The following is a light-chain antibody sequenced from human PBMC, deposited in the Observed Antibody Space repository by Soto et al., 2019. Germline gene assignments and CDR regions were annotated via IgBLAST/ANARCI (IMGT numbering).Light chain of an antibody. CDR3: QQSYITPYT. CDR1: QTITTY. V-gene: IGKV1-39*01. CDR2: SAF. Sequence: DIQMTQSPSSLSASVGDRVTITCRASQTITTYLNWYQQIPGKAPKLLIYSAFSLQSGVPSRFSGGGSGTTFSLPISGLQPEDFATYYCQQSYITPYTFGQGTRLDIK. J-gene: IGKJ2*01.